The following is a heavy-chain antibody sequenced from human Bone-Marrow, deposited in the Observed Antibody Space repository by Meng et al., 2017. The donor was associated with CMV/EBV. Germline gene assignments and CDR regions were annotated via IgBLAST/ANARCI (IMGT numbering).Heavy chain of an antibody. Sequence: ASVKVSCKASGYTFTSYGISWVRQATGQGLEWMGWMNPNSGNTGYAQKFQGRVTMTRNTSISTAYMELSSLRSEDTAVYYCARMPALRFLDSISRYYYGMDVWGQGTTVTVSS. V-gene: IGHV1-8*02. D-gene: IGHD3-3*01. CDR2: MNPNSGNT. J-gene: IGHJ6*02. CDR1: GYTFTSYG. CDR3: ARMPALRFLDSISRYYYGMDV.